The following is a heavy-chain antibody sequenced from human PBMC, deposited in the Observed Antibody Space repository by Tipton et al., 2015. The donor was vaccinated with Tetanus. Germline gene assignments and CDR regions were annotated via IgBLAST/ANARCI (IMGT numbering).Heavy chain of an antibody. V-gene: IGHV3-48*01. J-gene: IGHJ5*02. CDR1: GFTLRSYS. CDR3: ARGMSFDP. Sequence: GSLRLSCAASGFTLRSYSMNWVRQAPGKGPEWVSYISTTGNTIYYADSVKGRFTISRDNAKNSLYLQMSSLRREDTAVYYCARGMSFDPWGQGTLVTVSS. CDR2: ISTTGNTI.